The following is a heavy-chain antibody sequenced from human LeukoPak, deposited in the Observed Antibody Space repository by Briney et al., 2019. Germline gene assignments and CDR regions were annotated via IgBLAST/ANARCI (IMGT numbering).Heavy chain of an antibody. CDR3: ARGPASVPTAAALDY. CDR2: ISAYNGNT. V-gene: IGHV1-18*04. Sequence: ASVTVSCTASGYTFTSYGISWVRQAPGQGLEWMGWISAYNGNTNYSKKLHGRVTITTDASTSTAYMELRSLRSDDTAVYYCARGPASVPTAAALDYWGRGTLVTVSS. CDR1: GYTFTSYG. D-gene: IGHD6-25*01. J-gene: IGHJ4*02.